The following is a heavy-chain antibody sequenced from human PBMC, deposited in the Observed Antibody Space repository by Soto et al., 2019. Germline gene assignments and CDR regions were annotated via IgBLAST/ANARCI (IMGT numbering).Heavy chain of an antibody. CDR3: AKVPLKYSGSYFDY. CDR2: ISGSGGNT. J-gene: IGHJ4*02. Sequence: EVQVLDSGGGLVQPGGSLRLSCAASGFTFSTYPMSCVRQAPGKGLEWVSIISGSGGNTDYADSVKGRFTMSRDNSKNTVYLQMNSLRAEDTAVYYCAKVPLKYSGSYFDYWGQGTLVTVSS. CDR1: GFTFSTYP. V-gene: IGHV3-23*01. D-gene: IGHD1-26*01.